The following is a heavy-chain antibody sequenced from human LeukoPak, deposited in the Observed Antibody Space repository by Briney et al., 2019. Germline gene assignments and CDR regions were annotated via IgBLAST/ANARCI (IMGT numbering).Heavy chain of an antibody. D-gene: IGHD2-2*01. CDR3: ARHPEPGYCSSTSCHESYFDY. J-gene: IGHJ4*02. Sequence: GSLRLSCAASGFTFSSCAMSWVRQAPGKGLEWVSAISGSGGRPYYADSVKGRFTISRDNSKNTLYLQMNSLRAEDTAVYYCARHPEPGYCSSTSCHESYFDYWGQGTLVTVSS. V-gene: IGHV3-23*01. CDR2: ISGSGGRP. CDR1: GFTFSSCA.